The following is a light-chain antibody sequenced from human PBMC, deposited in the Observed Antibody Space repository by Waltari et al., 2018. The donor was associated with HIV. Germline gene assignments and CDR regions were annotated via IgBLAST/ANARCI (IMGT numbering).Light chain of an antibody. CDR2: EAS. V-gene: IGKV3-11*01. J-gene: IGKJ4*01. Sequence: EIVLTQSPATLSLSPGERATLSCRASQSVANYVAWYQQKPGQAPRLLIYEASHRASGIPARFSGSGSGIDFTLTISSLEPEDSALYYCQQRRNWPRLTFGGGTKVEIK. CDR3: QQRRNWPRLT. CDR1: QSVANY.